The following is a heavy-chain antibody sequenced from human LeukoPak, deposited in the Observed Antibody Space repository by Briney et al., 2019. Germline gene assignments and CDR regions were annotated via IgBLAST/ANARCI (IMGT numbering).Heavy chain of an antibody. D-gene: IGHD4-17*01. CDR3: ATLTTMST. CDR1: GASIGGRSHY. J-gene: IGHJ4*02. V-gene: IGHV4-39*01. CDR2: IYYSGST. Sequence: SETLSLTCSVSGASIGGRSHYWAWIRQPPGKGPEWIGSIYYSGSTYYNPSLKSRVTISVDTSQNQFSLKVTFLTVADTAVYYCATLTTMSTWGQGTLVTVSS.